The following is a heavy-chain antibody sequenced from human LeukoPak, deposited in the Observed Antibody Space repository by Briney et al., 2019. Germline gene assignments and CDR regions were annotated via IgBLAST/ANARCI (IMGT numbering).Heavy chain of an antibody. Sequence: ASVKVSCKASGSTLTGYFMHGVRQAPGKGLDWRGIINPSGGSTSYAQKFQGRVTMTRDMSTSTAYMELRSLRSDDTAVYYCARNTYGYKFSMDVWGKGTTVTVSS. D-gene: IGHD5-24*01. V-gene: IGHV1-46*01. CDR2: INPSGGST. CDR1: GSTLTGYF. CDR3: ARNTYGYKFSMDV. J-gene: IGHJ6*03.